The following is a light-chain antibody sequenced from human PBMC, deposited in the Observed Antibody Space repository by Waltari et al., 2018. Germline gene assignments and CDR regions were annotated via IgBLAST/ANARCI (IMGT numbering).Light chain of an antibody. Sequence: DIELTQSPGTLSLSVGDRVTLSCRASQSVGRYLDWYQQKPGQAPRLLIYDASTRATGIPDRFSGSGSGTDFSLTISRLESEDFAVYYCQKYVNLPATFGQGTKVEIK. CDR2: DAS. V-gene: IGKV3-20*01. CDR1: QSVGRY. J-gene: IGKJ1*01. CDR3: QKYVNLPAT.